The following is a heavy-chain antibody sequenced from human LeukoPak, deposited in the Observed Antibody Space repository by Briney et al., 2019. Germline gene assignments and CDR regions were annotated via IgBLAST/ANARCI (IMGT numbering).Heavy chain of an antibody. V-gene: IGHV1-24*01. CDR1: GYTLTELS. J-gene: IGHJ5*02. CDR3: ALPQGDWFDP. CDR2: FDPEEGET. Sequence: ASVTVSCKVSGYTLTELSMHWVRQVPGKGLEWMGGFDPEEGETFYAQKFQGRVTMTEDTSTDTAYMELSTLISEDTAVYYCALPQGDWFDPWGQGTLVTVSS. D-gene: IGHD1-14*01.